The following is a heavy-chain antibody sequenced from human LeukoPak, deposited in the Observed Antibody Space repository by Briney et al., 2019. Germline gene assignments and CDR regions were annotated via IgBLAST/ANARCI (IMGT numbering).Heavy chain of an antibody. D-gene: IGHD4/OR15-4a*01. J-gene: IGHJ3*01. CDR1: GFRFERYA. Sequence: PGGSLRLSCAASGFRFERYAMTWVRQAPGKGLEWVSAISNSGNSPYYGDSVKGRFTISRDNSKNTVYLQMNSLRDEDTALYYCAKDSSVLPNAFDLWGQGTMVTVSS. V-gene: IGHV3-23*01. CDR3: AKDSSVLPNAFDL. CDR2: ISNSGNSP.